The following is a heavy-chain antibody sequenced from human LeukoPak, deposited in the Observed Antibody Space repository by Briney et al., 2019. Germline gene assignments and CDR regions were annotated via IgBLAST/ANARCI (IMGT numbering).Heavy chain of an antibody. J-gene: IGHJ3*02. Sequence: PSETLSLTCAVYGGSFSGYYWSWIRQPPGKGLEWIGYIYYSGSTNYNPSLKSRVTISVDTSKNQFSLKLSSVTAADTAVYYCARLYEFDAFDIWGQGTMVTVSS. D-gene: IGHD2/OR15-2a*01. CDR2: IYYSGST. V-gene: IGHV4-59*01. CDR3: ARLYEFDAFDI. CDR1: GGSFSGYY.